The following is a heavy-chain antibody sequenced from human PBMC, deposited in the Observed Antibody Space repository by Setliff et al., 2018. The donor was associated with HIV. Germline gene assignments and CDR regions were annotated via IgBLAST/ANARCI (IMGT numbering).Heavy chain of an antibody. CDR2: IYYSGST. V-gene: IGHV4-39*01. D-gene: IGHD1-7*01. J-gene: IGHJ4*02. CDR3: ARGGATGTTRLDY. CDR1: GGSISSSSYY. Sequence: SETLSLTCSVSGGSISSSSYYWGWIRLPPGKGLESIGNIYYSGSTYYNPSLKSRVTISVDTSKNQFSLKLSSVTAGDTAVYYCARGGATGTTRLDYWGQGTLVTVSS.